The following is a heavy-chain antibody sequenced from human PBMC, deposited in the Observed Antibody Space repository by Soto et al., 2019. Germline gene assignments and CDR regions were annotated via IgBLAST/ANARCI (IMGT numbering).Heavy chain of an antibody. CDR3: ARGHLLEWSTRLGIDV. CDR1: GGTFSSYA. Sequence: GASVKVSCKASGGTFSSYAISGVRQAPGQGLEWMGGIIPIFGTANYAQKFQGRVTITADQSTSTAYMELSSLRSEDTAVYYCARGHLLEWSTRLGIDVWGQGTTVTAS. D-gene: IGHD3-3*01. CDR2: IIPIFGTA. J-gene: IGHJ6*02. V-gene: IGHV1-69*13.